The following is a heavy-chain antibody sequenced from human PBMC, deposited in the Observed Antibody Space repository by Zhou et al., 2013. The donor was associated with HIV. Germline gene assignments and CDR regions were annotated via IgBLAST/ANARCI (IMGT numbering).Heavy chain of an antibody. D-gene: IGHD3-9*01. CDR3: ARNFDWSGYYFDY. V-gene: IGHV4-59*08. J-gene: IGHJ4*02. CDR1: GGSISSHY. CDR2: IYYSGST. Sequence: VQLQESGPGLVKPSETLSLTCTVSGGSISSHYWSWIRQPPGKGLEWIGYIYYSGSTNYNPSLKSRVTISVDTSKNQFSLKLSSVTAADTAVYYCARNFDWSGYYFDYWGQGTLVTVSP.